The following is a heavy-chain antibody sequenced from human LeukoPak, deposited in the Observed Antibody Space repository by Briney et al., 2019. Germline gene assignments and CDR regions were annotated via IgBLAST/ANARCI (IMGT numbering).Heavy chain of an antibody. CDR1: GGSFTSYH. J-gene: IGHJ4*02. V-gene: IGHV4-59*01. CDR3: ARSVDFWRGYPFDN. D-gene: IGHD3-3*01. CDR2: TSYSGST. Sequence: SGTLSLTCTVSGGSFTSYHWSWIRQPPGKGLEWIGCTSYSGSTNYNPSLKSRVAISLDTSKTQFSLRLSSVTAADTAVYYCARSVDFWRGYPFDNWGQGTLVTVSS.